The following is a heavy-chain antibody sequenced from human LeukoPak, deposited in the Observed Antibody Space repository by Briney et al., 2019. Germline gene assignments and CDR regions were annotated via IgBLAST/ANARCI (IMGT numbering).Heavy chain of an antibody. Sequence: ASVKVSCKASGYTFTGYYMHWVRQAPGQGLEWMGWINPNSGGTNYAQKFQGRVTMTRDTSISTAYMELSRLRSDDTAVYYCVRARAIFGNFDYWGQGTLVTVSS. D-gene: IGHD3-3*01. CDR3: VRARAIFGNFDY. CDR1: GYTFTGYY. CDR2: INPNSGGT. V-gene: IGHV1-2*02. J-gene: IGHJ4*02.